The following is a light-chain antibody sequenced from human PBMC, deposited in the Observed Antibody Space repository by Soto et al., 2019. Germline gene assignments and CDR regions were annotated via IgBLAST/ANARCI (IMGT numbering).Light chain of an antibody. CDR2: AAS. Sequence: RMTKYQYSLSASVGDRVTITCRASQGIGNDLGWYQQKPGKAPKRLIYAASSLQSGVPSRFSGSASGTEFTLTISSLQPEDFATYYCLQDINYPWPSGQGSNVAIK. CDR3: LQDINYPWP. V-gene: IGKV1-17*01. J-gene: IGKJ1*01. CDR1: QGIGND.